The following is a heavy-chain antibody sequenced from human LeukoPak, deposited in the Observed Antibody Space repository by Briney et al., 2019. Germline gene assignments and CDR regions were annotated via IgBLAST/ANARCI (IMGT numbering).Heavy chain of an antibody. D-gene: IGHD3-3*01. CDR3: AKDSEYYDFWSAFPDDY. CDR2: ISGSGGST. CDR1: GFTFSSYA. V-gene: IGHV3-23*01. Sequence: GGSLRLSCAASGFTFSSYAMSWVRQAPGKGLEWVSTISGSGGSTYYADSVKGRFTISGDNSKNTLYLQMNSLRAEDTAVYYCAKDSEYYDFWSAFPDDYWGQGTLVTVSS. J-gene: IGHJ4*02.